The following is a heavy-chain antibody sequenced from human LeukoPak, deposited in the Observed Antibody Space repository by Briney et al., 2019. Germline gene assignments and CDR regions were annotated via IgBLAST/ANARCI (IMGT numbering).Heavy chain of an antibody. D-gene: IGHD3-16*01. CDR1: GGSISSTSSY. J-gene: IGHJ4*02. CDR2: IYYTSST. Sequence: PSEALSLTCTVSGGSISSTSSYWGWIRQPPGKGLEWVGSIYYTSSTYYNPSLKSRVTISVDTSMNQFSLKVTSVTAADTAVYYCARHVAYSPNNVWGTYYFDYWGQGALVTVSS. V-gene: IGHV4-39*01. CDR3: ARHVAYSPNNVWGTYYFDY.